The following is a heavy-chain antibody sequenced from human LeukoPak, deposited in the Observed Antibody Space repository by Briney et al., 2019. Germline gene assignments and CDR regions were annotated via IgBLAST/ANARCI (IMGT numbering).Heavy chain of an antibody. CDR2: ISYDGSNK. J-gene: IGHJ4*02. V-gene: IGHV3-30*04. CDR1: GFTFSSYA. D-gene: IGHD5-12*01. CDR3: ARDRIVATNCLDY. Sequence: GGSLRLSCAASGFTFSSYAMHWVRQTPGKGLEWVAVISYDGSNKYYADSVKGRFTISRDNSKNTLYLQMNSLRAEDTAVYYCARDRIVATNCLDYWGQGTLVTVSS.